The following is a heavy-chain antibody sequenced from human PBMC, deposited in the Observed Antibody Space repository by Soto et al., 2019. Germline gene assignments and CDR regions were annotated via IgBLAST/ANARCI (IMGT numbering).Heavy chain of an antibody. J-gene: IGHJ4*02. D-gene: IGHD7-27*01. CDR1: GFTFNRYA. CDR3: AKEVTGEPQFDY. V-gene: IGHV3-23*01. CDR2: ISANGGST. Sequence: PGGSLRLSCAASGFTFNRYAMSWVRQAPGKGLEWVSAISANGGSTYYADSVKGRFTISRDNSKNTLSLQMNSLRAEDTALYYCAKEVTGEPQFDYWGQGTLVTVSS.